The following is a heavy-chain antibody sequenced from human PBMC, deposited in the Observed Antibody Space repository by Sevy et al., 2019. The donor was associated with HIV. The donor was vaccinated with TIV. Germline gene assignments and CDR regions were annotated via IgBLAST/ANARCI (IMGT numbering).Heavy chain of an antibody. D-gene: IGHD2-15*01. CDR2: FDPQDDEM. Sequence: ASVKVSCKVSGYTLTKLSIHWVRQAPGKGLEWLGDFDPQDDEMIYAQRFQGRLTMTEDTTTETAYMELSSLTSEDTAVYYCATVGLRYYSGSSSYQGDWFDPWGQGTLVTVSS. CDR3: ATVGLRYYSGSSSYQGDWFDP. V-gene: IGHV1-24*01. J-gene: IGHJ5*02. CDR1: GYTLTKLS.